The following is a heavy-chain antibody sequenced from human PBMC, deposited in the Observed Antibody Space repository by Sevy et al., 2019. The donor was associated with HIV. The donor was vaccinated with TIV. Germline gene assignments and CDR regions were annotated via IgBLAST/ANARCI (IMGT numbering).Heavy chain of an antibody. CDR3: VKTPMTEAAPFFDF. V-gene: IGHV3-9*01. CDR2: ISWNSGSL. CDR1: GFTFEDYA. D-gene: IGHD6-19*01. Sequence: GGSLRLSCVGSGFTFEDYALHWVRQAPGKGLGWVSGISWNSGSLDYADSVRGRLTIFSDNAKKTLYLKMDSLSSEDTALYHCVKTPMTEAAPFFDFWGQGTAVTVSS. J-gene: IGHJ4*02.